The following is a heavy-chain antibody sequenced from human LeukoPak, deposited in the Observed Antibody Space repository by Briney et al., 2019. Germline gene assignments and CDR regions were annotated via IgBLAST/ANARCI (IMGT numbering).Heavy chain of an antibody. CDR2: IYYSGST. V-gene: IGHV4-59*01. Sequence: SETVSLTCTVSGGSISSYYWSWIRQPPGKGLEWIGYIYYSGSTNYNPSLKSRVTISVDTSKNQFSLKLSSVTAADTAVYYCTRLGRDGYNFGRYYFERWGQGTLVTVSS. CDR3: TRLGRDGYNFGRYYFER. D-gene: IGHD5-24*01. CDR1: GGSISSYY. J-gene: IGHJ4*02.